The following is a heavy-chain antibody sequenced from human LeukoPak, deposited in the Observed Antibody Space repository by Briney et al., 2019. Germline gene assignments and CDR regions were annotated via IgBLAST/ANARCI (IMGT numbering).Heavy chain of an antibody. D-gene: IGHD2-15*01. J-gene: IGHJ4*02. V-gene: IGHV4-4*02. CDR1: GGSISSSNW. Sequence: SGTLSLTCAVSGGSISSSNWWSWVRQPPGKGLEWIGYIHYSGSTYYNPSLKSRVTISISTSKNQFSLKLSSVTAADTAVYYCAREGLASGGSCYDYWGQGTLVTVSS. CDR2: IHYSGST. CDR3: AREGLASGGSCYDY.